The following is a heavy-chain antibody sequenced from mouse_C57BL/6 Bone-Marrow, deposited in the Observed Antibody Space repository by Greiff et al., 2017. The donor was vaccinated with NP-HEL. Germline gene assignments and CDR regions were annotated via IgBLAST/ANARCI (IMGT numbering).Heavy chain of an antibody. CDR2: INPSTGGT. Sequence: VQLQQSGPELVKPGASVKISCKASGYSFTGYYMNWVKQSPEKSLEWIGEINPSTGGTTYNQKFKAKATLTVDKSSSTAYMQLKSLTSEDSAVYYCARAPTFVDYWGQGTTLTVSS. J-gene: IGHJ2*01. CDR3: ARAPTFVDY. V-gene: IGHV1-42*01. CDR1: GYSFTGYY.